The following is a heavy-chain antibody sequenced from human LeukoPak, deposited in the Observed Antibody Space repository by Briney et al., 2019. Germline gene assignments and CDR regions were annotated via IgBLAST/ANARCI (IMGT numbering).Heavy chain of an antibody. CDR1: GGSISSSSYY. V-gene: IGHV4-39*01. J-gene: IGHJ4*02. CDR3: ARIDYGDYEAFDY. Sequence: PSETLSLTCTVSGGSISSSSYYWGWIRQPPGKGLEWIGSIYYSGRTHFNPSLKSRVTISVDTSKNQFSLKLSSVTAADTAVYYCARIDYGDYEAFDYWGQGTLVTVSS. CDR2: IYYSGRT. D-gene: IGHD4-17*01.